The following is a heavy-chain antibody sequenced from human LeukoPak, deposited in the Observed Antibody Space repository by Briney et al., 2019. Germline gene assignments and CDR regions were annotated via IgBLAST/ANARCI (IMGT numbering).Heavy chain of an antibody. CDR2: IRYDGSNK. J-gene: IGHJ4*02. V-gene: IGHV3-30*02. CDR3: AKDLLFYSSSSFFDY. D-gene: IGHD6-6*01. Sequence: QPGGSLRLSCAASGFTFSSYGMHWVRQAPGKGLEWVAFIRYDGSNKYYADSVKGRFTISRDNSKNTLYLQMNSLRAEDTAVYYCAKDLLFYSSSSFFDYWGQGTLVTVSS. CDR1: GFTFSSYG.